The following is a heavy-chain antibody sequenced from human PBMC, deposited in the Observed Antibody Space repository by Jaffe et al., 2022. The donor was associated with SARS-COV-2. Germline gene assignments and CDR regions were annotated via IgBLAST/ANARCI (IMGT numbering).Heavy chain of an antibody. J-gene: IGHJ4*02. CDR1: GFTFSDYY. Sequence: EVLLVESGGGLVQPGGSLRLSCAVSGFTFSDYYMDWVRQVPGKGLQWVARSRSKPKGYTTEYAASVKGRFTISRDDSKSSLYLQMNSLKTEDTAVYFCVRGHNSFDLWGQGSLVTVSS. V-gene: IGHV3-72*01. CDR3: VRGHNSFDL. CDR2: SRSKPKGYTT. D-gene: IGHD1-1*01.